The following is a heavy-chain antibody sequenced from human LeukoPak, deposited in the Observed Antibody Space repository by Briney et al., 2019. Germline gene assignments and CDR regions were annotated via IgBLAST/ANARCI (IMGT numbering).Heavy chain of an antibody. J-gene: IGHJ4*02. V-gene: IGHV4-59*01. Sequence: PSETLSLTCTVSGGSISSYYWSWIRQPPGNGLEWIGYIYYTGNTNYNPSLKSRVTLSVDTSKNQFSLTLNSVTAADTAVYYCARGEGHAGYYFDSWGQGSLVTVSS. CDR3: ARGEGHAGYYFDS. CDR1: GGSISSYY. CDR2: IYYTGNT. D-gene: IGHD6-13*01.